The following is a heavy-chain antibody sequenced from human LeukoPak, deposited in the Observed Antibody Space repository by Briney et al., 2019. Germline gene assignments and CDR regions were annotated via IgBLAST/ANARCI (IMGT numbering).Heavy chain of an antibody. CDR1: GGSISSSSYY. Sequence: PSETLSLTCTVSGGSISSSSYYWGWIRQPPGKGLEWIGSIYYSGSTYYNPSLKSRVTISVDTSKNQFSLKLSSVTAADTAVYYCARVEFGYFSLGAFDIWGQGTMVTVSS. J-gene: IGHJ3*02. V-gene: IGHV4-39*07. D-gene: IGHD2/OR15-2a*01. CDR3: ARVEFGYFSLGAFDI. CDR2: IYYSGST.